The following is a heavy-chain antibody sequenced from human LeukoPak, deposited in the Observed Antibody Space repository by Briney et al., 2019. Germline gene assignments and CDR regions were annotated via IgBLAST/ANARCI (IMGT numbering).Heavy chain of an antibody. J-gene: IGHJ5*02. Sequence: SETLSLTCTVSGGSISNYYWSWIRQPPGKGLEWIGYIYYSGSTKYNPSLKSRVTISVDTSKNQFSLKLSSVTAADTAVYYCARDGATVTTWWDNWFDPWGQGTLVTVSS. D-gene: IGHD4-17*01. V-gene: IGHV4-59*01. CDR1: GGSISNYY. CDR2: IYYSGST. CDR3: ARDGATVTTWWDNWFDP.